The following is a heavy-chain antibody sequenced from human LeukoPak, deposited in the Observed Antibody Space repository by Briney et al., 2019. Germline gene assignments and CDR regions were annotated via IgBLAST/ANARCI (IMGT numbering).Heavy chain of an antibody. D-gene: IGHD2-2*01. J-gene: IGHJ4*02. Sequence: ASVKVSCKASGYTFTGYHMHWVRQAPGQGLEWMGRINPNSGDTNYAQKFRGRVAMTRGTSISTAFMELTRLRSDDTAVYYCARDYCSSTSCLFDYWGQGTLVTVSS. CDR1: GYTFTGYH. CDR2: INPNSGDT. CDR3: ARDYCSSTSCLFDY. V-gene: IGHV1-2*06.